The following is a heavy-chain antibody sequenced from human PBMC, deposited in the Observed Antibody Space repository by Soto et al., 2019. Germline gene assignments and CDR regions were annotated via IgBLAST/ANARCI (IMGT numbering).Heavy chain of an antibody. CDR3: AARWVPHLVVVTAVYYGMDV. CDR2: ISGSGGST. J-gene: IGHJ6*02. V-gene: IGHV3-23*01. Sequence: EVQLLESGGGLVQPGGSLRLSCAASGFTFSSYAMSWVRQAPGTGLEWVSAISGSGGSTYYADSVKGRFTISRDNAKNTLYLQMNSLRAEDTAVYYCAARWVPHLVVVTAVYYGMDVWSQGTTVTFSS. D-gene: IGHD2-21*02. CDR1: GFTFSSYA.